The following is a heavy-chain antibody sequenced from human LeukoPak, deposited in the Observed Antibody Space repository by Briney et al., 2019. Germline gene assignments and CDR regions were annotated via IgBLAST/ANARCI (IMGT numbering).Heavy chain of an antibody. CDR2: INPNSGGT. J-gene: IGHJ3*02. D-gene: IGHD3-9*01. V-gene: IGHV1-2*02. Sequence: ASVKVSCKASGYTFTGYYMHWVRQAPGQGLEWMGWINPNSGGTNYAQKFQGGVTMTRDTSISTAYMELSRLRSDDTAVYYCARGRPFYDILTEDAFDIWGQGTMVTVSS. CDR1: GYTFTGYY. CDR3: ARGRPFYDILTEDAFDI.